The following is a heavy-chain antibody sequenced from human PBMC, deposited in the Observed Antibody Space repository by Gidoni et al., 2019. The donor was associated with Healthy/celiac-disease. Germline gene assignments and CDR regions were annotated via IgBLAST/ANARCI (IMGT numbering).Heavy chain of an antibody. V-gene: IGHV1-69*01. CDR1: GGPFSSYA. CDR2: IIPIFGTA. CDR3: ARVGDYYDSSGTFDY. Sequence: QVQLVQSGAEVTKPGSSVTVSCKASGGPFSSYAISWVRQAPGQGLEWMGGIIPIFGTANYAQKFQGRVTITADESTSTAYMELSSRRSEDTAVYYCARVGDYYDSSGTFDYWGQGTLVTVSS. D-gene: IGHD3-22*01. J-gene: IGHJ4*02.